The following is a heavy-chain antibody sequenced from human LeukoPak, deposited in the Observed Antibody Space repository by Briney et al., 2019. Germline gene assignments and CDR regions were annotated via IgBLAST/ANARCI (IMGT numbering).Heavy chain of an antibody. V-gene: IGHV1-3*01. Sequence: ASVKVSFKASGYTFTSYAMHWVRQAPGQRLEWMGWINAGNGNTKYSQKFQGRVTITRDTSASTAYMELSSLRSEDTAVYFCARDGSAAMAHYFDYWGQGTLVTVSS. CDR3: ARDGSAAMAHYFDY. CDR2: INAGNGNT. D-gene: IGHD5-18*01. CDR1: GYTFTSYA. J-gene: IGHJ4*02.